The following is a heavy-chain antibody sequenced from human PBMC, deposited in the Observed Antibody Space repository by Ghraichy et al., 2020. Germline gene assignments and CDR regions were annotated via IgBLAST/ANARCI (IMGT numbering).Heavy chain of an antibody. J-gene: IGHJ4*02. Sequence: ESLRLSCGASGFTFSGSTMSWVRQAPGKGLEWVSSITSPSNTIYYADSVKGRFTISRDNAKNSLFLQMNSLRDEDTAVYYCARDSSTFSYWGQGTLVTVSS. V-gene: IGHV3-48*02. CDR3: ARDSSTFSY. CDR1: GFTFSGST. CDR2: ITSPSNTI. D-gene: IGHD2-2*01.